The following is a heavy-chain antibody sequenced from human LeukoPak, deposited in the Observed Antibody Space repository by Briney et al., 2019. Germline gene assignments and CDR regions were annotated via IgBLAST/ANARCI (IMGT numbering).Heavy chain of an antibody. Sequence: GSLRLSCAPSEFSFSIYGMSWVRHAPGKGLEWVSAISASGGGTYYADSVKGRFTISRENSRKTLYLKMNRLRAQYTAIYYCAKEVTPGALLYGPFDYWGQGTLVTVSS. CDR3: AKEVTPGALLYGPFDY. V-gene: IGHV3-23*01. CDR2: ISASGGGT. J-gene: IGHJ4*02. D-gene: IGHD4-23*01. CDR1: EFSFSIYG.